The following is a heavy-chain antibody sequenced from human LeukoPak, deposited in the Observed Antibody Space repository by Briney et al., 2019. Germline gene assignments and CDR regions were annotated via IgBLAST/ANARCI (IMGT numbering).Heavy chain of an antibody. J-gene: IGHJ6*04. D-gene: IGHD6-13*01. V-gene: IGHV1-2*06. Sequence: ASVKVSCKASGYAFTGYYMHWVRQAPGQGLEWMGRINPNSGGTNYAQKLQGRVTMTTDTSTSTAYMELRSLRSDDTAVYYCARVIRGSSCVLDVWGKGTTVTVSS. CDR2: INPNSGGT. CDR1: GYAFTGYY. CDR3: ARVIRGSSCVLDV.